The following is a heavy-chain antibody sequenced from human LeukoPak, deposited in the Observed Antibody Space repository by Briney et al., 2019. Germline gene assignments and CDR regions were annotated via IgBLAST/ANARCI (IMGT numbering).Heavy chain of an antibody. CDR3: ARHERDYGDFDY. V-gene: IGHV4-39*01. J-gene: IGHJ4*01. Sequence: PSETLSLTCTVSGGSISSSSYYWGWIRQPPGKGLEWIGSMYYSGSTYYNLSLKSRVTISVDTSKNQFSLRLSSVTAADTAVYYCARHERDYGDFDYWGHGTLVTVPS. CDR1: GGSISSSSYY. D-gene: IGHD4-17*01. CDR2: MYYSGST.